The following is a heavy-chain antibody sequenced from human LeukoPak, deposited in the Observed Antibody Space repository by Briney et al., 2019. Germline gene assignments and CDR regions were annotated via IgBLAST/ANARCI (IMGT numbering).Heavy chain of an antibody. CDR2: FYVGGAT. Sequence: GGSLRLSCAVSGFSVTNNYMSWVRQAPGKGLEWVSVFYVGGATYYADSVKGRFTISRDNSENTLYLQMKSLRAEDTAVYYGARGDVYNFFDYWGQGTLVTVSS. CDR3: ARGDVYNFFDY. V-gene: IGHV3-53*01. D-gene: IGHD5-24*01. J-gene: IGHJ4*02. CDR1: GFSVTNNY.